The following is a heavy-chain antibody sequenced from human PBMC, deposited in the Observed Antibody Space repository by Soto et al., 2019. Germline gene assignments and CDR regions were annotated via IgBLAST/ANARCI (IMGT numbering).Heavy chain of an antibody. V-gene: IGHV3-23*01. CDR2: ISGSGGKT. J-gene: IGHJ4*02. CDR3: AKGFEYTSRMASANFDH. CDR1: GFTFNRYA. D-gene: IGHD1-1*01. Sequence: GGSLRLSCAASGFTFNRYAVTWVRQAPGRGLEWVGVISGSGGKTQYADSVKGRFTISRDNSRNTVFLQMNSLRAEDTATYFCAKGFEYTSRMASANFDHWGQGTLVTVSS.